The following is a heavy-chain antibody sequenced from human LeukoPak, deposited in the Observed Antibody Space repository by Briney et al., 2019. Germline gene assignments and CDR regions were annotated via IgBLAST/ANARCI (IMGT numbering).Heavy chain of an antibody. CDR1: GGSVGSVSSY. CDR3: ARESRHPYYYGLDV. Sequence: PSETLSLTCTVSGGSVGSVSSYWTWIRQPPGKGLEWIGYVYHTGGTKYNPSLKSRVTISLDTPKNQFSLRLSSVTAADTAVYYCARESRHPYYYGLDVWGQGTTVIVSS. CDR2: VYHTGGT. J-gene: IGHJ6*02. V-gene: IGHV4-61*01.